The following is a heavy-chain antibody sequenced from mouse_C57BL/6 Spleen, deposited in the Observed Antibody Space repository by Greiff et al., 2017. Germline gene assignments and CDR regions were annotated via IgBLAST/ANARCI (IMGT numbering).Heavy chain of an antibody. D-gene: IGHD2-1*01. CDR2: IDPSDSYT. J-gene: IGHJ2*01. Sequence: QVQLQQSGAELVRPGTSVKLSCKASGYTFTSYWMHWVKQRPGQGLEWIGVIDPSDSYTNYNQKFKGKATFTVDTSSSTAYMQLSSLTSEDSAVYYCARWEVYYGNYGFDYWGQGTTLTVSS. CDR3: ARWEVYYGNYGFDY. CDR1: GYTFTSYW. V-gene: IGHV1-59*01.